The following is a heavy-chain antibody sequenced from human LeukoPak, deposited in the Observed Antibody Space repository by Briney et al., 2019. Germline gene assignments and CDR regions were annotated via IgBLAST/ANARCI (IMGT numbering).Heavy chain of an antibody. D-gene: IGHD3-22*01. V-gene: IGHV1-2*02. CDR1: GYTFTSCG. CDR3: ARAFHYYDSSGYLGFDY. Sequence: GASVKVSCKASGYTFTSCGISWVRQAPGQGLEWMGWINPNSGGTNYAQKFQGRVTMTRDTSISTAYMELSGLRSDDTAVYYCARAFHYYDSSGYLGFDYWGQGTLVTVSS. J-gene: IGHJ4*02. CDR2: INPNSGGT.